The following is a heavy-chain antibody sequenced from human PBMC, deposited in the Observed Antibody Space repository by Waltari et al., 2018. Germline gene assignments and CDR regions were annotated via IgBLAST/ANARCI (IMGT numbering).Heavy chain of an antibody. D-gene: IGHD3-3*01. J-gene: IGHJ3*02. Sequence: QLQLQESGSGVVKPSQTLSLTCAVSGGSISSGGYSWSWVRQPPGKGLEWIGHIYHRARTYNSPSLKSRVTISVDRATNQFSLKLSSVTAADTAVYYCARGNDYRSGLLRGFDIWGQGTMVTVSS. CDR2: IYHRART. V-gene: IGHV4-30-2*01. CDR3: ARGNDYRSGLLRGFDI. CDR1: GGSISSGGYS.